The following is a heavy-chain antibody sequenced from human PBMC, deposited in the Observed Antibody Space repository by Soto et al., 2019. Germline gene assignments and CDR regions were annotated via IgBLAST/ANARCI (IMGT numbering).Heavy chain of an antibody. CDR3: AKDPTSPYYYMDV. CDR2: ISGSGGST. Sequence: GGSLRLSCAASGFTFSSYAMSWVRQAPGKGLEWASAISGSGGSTYYADSVKGRFTISRDNSKNTLYLQMNSLRAEDTAVYYCAKDPTSPYYYMDVWGKGTTVTVSS. D-gene: IGHD2-2*01. J-gene: IGHJ6*03. V-gene: IGHV3-23*01. CDR1: GFTFSSYA.